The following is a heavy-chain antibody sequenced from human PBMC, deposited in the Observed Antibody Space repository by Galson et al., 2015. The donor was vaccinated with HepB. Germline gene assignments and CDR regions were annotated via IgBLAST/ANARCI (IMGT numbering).Heavy chain of an antibody. CDR3: AKDHDPYGGTSVMYYHYGKDI. CDR2: ISYDGTKE. Sequence: SLRLSCAASTFTLRIYGVHWVRQAPGKGLEWVAVISYDGTKEYYADSVKGRFTISRDNSKNTVSLEMNSLRSDDTAIYYCAKDHDPYGGTSVMYYHYGKDIWGQATTVAVS. V-gene: IGHV3-30*18. D-gene: IGHD4-23*01. CDR1: TFTLRIYG. J-gene: IGHJ6*02.